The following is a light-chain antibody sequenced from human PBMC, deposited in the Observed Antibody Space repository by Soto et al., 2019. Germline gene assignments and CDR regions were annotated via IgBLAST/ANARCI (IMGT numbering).Light chain of an antibody. V-gene: IGKV3-20*01. CDR1: RNINNF. CDR2: EAS. CDR3: QLYGGSHMFS. J-gene: IGKJ2*01. Sequence: ETVLTQSPATLSLSPGERATLSCRASRNINNFLAWYQQKPGQAPRLLIYEASKRATGVPARFSGSGSGTDFTLTISRLEPEDFAVYYCQLYGGSHMFSFGQGTKLEIK.